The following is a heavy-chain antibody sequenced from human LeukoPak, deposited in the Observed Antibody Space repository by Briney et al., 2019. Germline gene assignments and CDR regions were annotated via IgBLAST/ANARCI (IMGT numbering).Heavy chain of an antibody. CDR3: ARGGETIVVVPAAIENNWFDP. D-gene: IGHD2-2*01. Sequence: SETLSLTCTVSGGSISSGDYYWSWIRQPPGKGLEWIGYIYYSGSTYYNPSLKSRVTISVDTSKNQFSLKLSSVTAADTAVYYCARGGETIVVVPAAIENNWFDPWGQGTLVTVSS. J-gene: IGHJ5*02. CDR2: IYYSGST. V-gene: IGHV4-30-4*08. CDR1: GGSISSGDYY.